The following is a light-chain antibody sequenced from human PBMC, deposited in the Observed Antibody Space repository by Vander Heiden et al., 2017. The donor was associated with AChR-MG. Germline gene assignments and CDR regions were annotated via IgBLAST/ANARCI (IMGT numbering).Light chain of an antibody. Sequence: QSALTQPPSVSGSPGQPLTIPCTGTSSVIGAYNYVSWSQHHPDRAPKLIMCDVTKRPSGISNRFSGSKSGNTASLTISGLQAEDEADYYCLSYTSSSTYVFGTGTKLTVL. J-gene: IGLJ1*01. CDR1: SSVIGAYNY. V-gene: IGLV2-14*03. CDR3: LSYTSSSTYV. CDR2: DVT.